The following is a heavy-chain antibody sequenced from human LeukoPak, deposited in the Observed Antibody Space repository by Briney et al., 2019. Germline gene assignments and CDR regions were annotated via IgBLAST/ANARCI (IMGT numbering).Heavy chain of an antibody. J-gene: IGHJ4*02. D-gene: IGHD4-23*01. V-gene: IGHV4-39*01. CDR1: GGSISSSSYY. CDR2: IYYSGST. Sequence: SETLSLTCTVSGGSISSSSYYWGWIRQPPGKGLEWIGSIYYSGSTYYNPSLKSRVTISVDTSKNQFSLKLSSVTAADTAVYYCVTLRGAFDYWGQGTLVTVSS. CDR3: VTLRGAFDY.